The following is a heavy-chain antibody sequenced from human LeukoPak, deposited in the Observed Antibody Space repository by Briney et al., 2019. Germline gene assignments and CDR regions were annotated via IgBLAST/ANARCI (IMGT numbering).Heavy chain of an antibody. CDR2: INHSGTT. D-gene: IGHD3-16*02. J-gene: IGHJ5*02. CDR1: GGSLSGYY. CDR3: ARGITFGGVIVWNRFDP. V-gene: IGHV4-34*01. Sequence: PSETLSLTCGVYGGSLSGYYWTWIRQPPGKGLEWIGEINHSGTTNYNPSLKSRVTISVDTSKNQFSLKLNSVTAADTAVYYCARGITFGGVIVWNRFDPWGQGTLVTVSS.